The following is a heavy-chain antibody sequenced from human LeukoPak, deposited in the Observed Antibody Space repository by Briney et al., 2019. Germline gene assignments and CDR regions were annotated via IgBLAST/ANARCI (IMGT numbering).Heavy chain of an antibody. Sequence: PGGSLRLSCAVSGLTFGRYAIHWVRQAPGKGLEWVAIISYDGSNKYYADSVKGRFTISRDNSKNTLYLQMNSLKVEDTAVYYCARDGGFPVAGKTHDPFHIWGQGTMVTVSS. CDR1: GLTFGRYA. V-gene: IGHV3-30-3*01. D-gene: IGHD6-19*01. CDR2: ISYDGSNK. CDR3: ARDGGFPVAGKTHDPFHI. J-gene: IGHJ3*02.